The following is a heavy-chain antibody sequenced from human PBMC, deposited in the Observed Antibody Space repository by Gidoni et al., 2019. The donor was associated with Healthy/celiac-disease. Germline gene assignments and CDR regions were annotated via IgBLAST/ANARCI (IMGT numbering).Heavy chain of an antibody. CDR2: ISSSGSTI. Sequence: QVQLVESGGGLVKPGGSLRLSCEAYGFNFSDYYMSWIRQAPGKGLEWVSYISSSGSTIYYADSVKGRLTISRDNAKNSLYLQMNSLRAEDTAVYYCARGGTYYYDSSGYGTPLDCWGQGTLVTVSS. CDR1: GFNFSDYY. CDR3: ARGGTYYYDSSGYGTPLDC. D-gene: IGHD3-22*01. V-gene: IGHV3-11*01. J-gene: IGHJ4*02.